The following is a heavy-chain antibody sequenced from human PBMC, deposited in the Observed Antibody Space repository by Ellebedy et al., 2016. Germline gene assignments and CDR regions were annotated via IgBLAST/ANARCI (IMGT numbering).Heavy chain of an antibody. V-gene: IGHV4-30-4*01. Sequence: SETLSLXXNVSGGSFNSGDYYWSWVRQSPGKGLEWVGYIYATGRTDYNPSLKSRLSISLDTSKNQFSLKLTSVTAADTAVYYCALMGVRGVLGTDFWGQGTLVTVSS. CDR1: GGSFNSGDYY. D-gene: IGHD3-10*01. J-gene: IGHJ4*02. CDR3: ALMGVRGVLGTDF. CDR2: IYATGRT.